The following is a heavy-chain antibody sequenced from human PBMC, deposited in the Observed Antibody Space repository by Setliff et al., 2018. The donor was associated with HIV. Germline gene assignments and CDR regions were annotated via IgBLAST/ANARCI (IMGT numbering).Heavy chain of an antibody. D-gene: IGHD2-2*01. Sequence: ASVKVSCKASGFTLISYHMHWVRQAPGRGLEWMTMITPTDDITTYAQNFQGRVTMTRDTSTSTVYMELRSLRSDDTAVYYCARVYCSTTSCNDEYYFDYWGQGTLVTVSS. V-gene: IGHV1-46*01. CDR2: ITPTDDIT. CDR1: GFTLISYH. J-gene: IGHJ4*02. CDR3: ARVYCSTTSCNDEYYFDY.